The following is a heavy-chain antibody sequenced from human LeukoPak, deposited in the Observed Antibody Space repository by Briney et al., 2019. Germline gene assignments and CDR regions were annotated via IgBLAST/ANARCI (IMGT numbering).Heavy chain of an antibody. Sequence: GGSLRLSCAASGFTFSSYAMHWVRQAPGKGLEWVAVISYDGSNKYYADSVKSRFTISRDNSKNTLYLQMNSLRAEDTAVYYCARDVSFWSGYFDYWGQGTLVTVSS. CDR2: ISYDGSNK. D-gene: IGHD3-3*01. V-gene: IGHV3-30*04. CDR1: GFTFSSYA. CDR3: ARDVSFWSGYFDY. J-gene: IGHJ4*02.